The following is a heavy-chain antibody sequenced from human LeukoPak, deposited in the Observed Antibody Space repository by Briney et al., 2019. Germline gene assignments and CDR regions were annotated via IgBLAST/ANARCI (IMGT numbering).Heavy chain of an antibody. J-gene: IGHJ3*02. CDR3: ARVRGGSGRSYAADAFDI. CDR1: GFTFSHYW. D-gene: IGHD1-26*01. CDR2: IYNDGSSA. V-gene: IGHV3-74*01. Sequence: GGSLRLSCAASGFTFSHYWMHWVRQAPGKGLVWVSRIYNDGSSASYADSVKGRFTISRDNAKSTLYLQMNSLRAEDTAVYYCARVRGGSGRSYAADAFDIWGQGTMVTVSS.